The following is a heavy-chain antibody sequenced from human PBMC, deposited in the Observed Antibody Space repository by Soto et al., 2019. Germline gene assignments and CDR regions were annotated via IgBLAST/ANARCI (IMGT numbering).Heavy chain of an antibody. V-gene: IGHV3-23*01. CDR2: ISGSSDRT. CDR1: GFTIRNDA. Sequence: EVQVLESGGDLVQPGGSLRLSCAASGFTIRNDAMSWVRQVPGKALEWVSGISGSSDRTYYADFVKGRFTISKDTSSNTLHLEMNSLRVEDTVVDHWEGSWPWGPGTMVTVSS. J-gene: IGHJ3*01. D-gene: IGHD5-12*01. CDR3: EGSWP.